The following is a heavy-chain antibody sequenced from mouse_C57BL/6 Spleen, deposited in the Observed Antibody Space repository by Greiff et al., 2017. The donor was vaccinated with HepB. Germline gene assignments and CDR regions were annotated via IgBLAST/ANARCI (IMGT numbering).Heavy chain of an antibody. V-gene: IGHV14-1*01. J-gene: IGHJ2*01. D-gene: IGHD1-1*01. CDR2: IDPEDGDT. Sequence: DVKLVESGAELVRPGASVKLSCTASGFNIKDYYMHWVKQRPEQGLEWIGRIDPEDGDTEYAPKFQGKATMTADTSSNTAYLQLSSLTSEDTAVYYCTTGVYYYGSLYYFDYWGQGTTLTVSS. CDR1: GFNIKDYY. CDR3: TTGVYYYGSLYYFDY.